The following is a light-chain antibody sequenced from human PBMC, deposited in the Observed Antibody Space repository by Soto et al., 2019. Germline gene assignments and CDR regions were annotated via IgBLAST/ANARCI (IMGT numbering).Light chain of an antibody. V-gene: IGLV2-14*01. CDR3: SSYTRNNTPERV. CDR1: SSDVGGYNY. Sequence: QSVLTQPASVSGSPGQSITISCTGTSSDVGGYNYVSWYQQHPGKAPKLMIYEVSNRPSGVSNRFSGSKSGNTASLTISGLQAEDEADYYCSSYTRNNTPERVFGGGTQLTVL. J-gene: IGLJ2*01. CDR2: EVS.